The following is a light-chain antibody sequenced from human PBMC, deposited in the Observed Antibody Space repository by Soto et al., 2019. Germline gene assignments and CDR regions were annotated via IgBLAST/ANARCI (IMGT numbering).Light chain of an antibody. CDR3: QQYGNSLPYT. V-gene: IGKV3-11*01. CDR2: DAS. Sequence: EIVLTQSPATLSLSPGERATLSCRASQSVSSYLAWYQQKPGQAPRLLIYDASNRATGIPDRFSGSGSVTDFTLTISSLESEDFAVYYCQQYGNSLPYTFGQGTKLEIK. J-gene: IGKJ2*01. CDR1: QSVSSY.